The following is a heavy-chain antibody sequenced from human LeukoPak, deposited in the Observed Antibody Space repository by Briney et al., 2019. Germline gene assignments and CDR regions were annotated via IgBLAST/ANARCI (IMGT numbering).Heavy chain of an antibody. V-gene: IGHV1-8*03. J-gene: IGHJ6*03. CDR2: MNPNSGNT. D-gene: IGHD2-21*01. Sequence: ASVKVSCKASGYTFTSYDINWVRQATGQGLEWMGWMNPNSGNTGYARKFQGRVTITRNTSISTAYMELSSLRSEDTAVYYCARRVVVIAMTYYYYYYYMDVWGKGTTVTVSS. CDR1: GYTFTSYD. CDR3: ARRVVVIAMTYYYYYYYMDV.